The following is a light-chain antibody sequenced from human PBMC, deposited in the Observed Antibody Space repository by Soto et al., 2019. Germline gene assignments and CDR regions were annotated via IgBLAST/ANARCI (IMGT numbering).Light chain of an antibody. CDR1: QSINKY. CDR3: QQSYDSPLT. V-gene: IGKV1-39*01. J-gene: IGKJ4*01. CDR2: AAS. Sequence: DIQMTQSPSSLSASVGDRVTITCRASQSINKYLNWYRQKPGKAPERLIYAASSLQNGVPSTFSGSESVTDFTLTISILQAEDCATYYCQQSYDSPLTFGGGTKVEIK.